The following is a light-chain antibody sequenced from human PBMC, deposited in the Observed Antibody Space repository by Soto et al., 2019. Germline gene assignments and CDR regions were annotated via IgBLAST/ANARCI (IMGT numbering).Light chain of an antibody. J-gene: IGKJ1*01. V-gene: IGKV3-11*01. CDR1: QSVSSN. Sequence: PVERAPLSCRASQSVSSNFAWYQQKPGQAPRLLIYDASNRATGIPARFSGSGSGTDFTLTISSLEPEDFAVYYCQQRTKWRTFGQGTKVDIK. CDR2: DAS. CDR3: QQRTKWRT.